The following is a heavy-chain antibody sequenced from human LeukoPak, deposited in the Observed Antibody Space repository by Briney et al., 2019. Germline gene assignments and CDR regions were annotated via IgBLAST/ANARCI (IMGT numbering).Heavy chain of an antibody. D-gene: IGHD6-13*01. Sequence: PGRSLRLSCAASRLTFSSYAMHWVRQAPGKGLEWVAVISYDGSNKYYADSVKGRFTISRDNSKNTLYLQMNSLRAEDTAVYYCARAWVAAGYNWFDPWSQGTLVTVSS. CDR1: RLTFSSYA. V-gene: IGHV3-30*01. J-gene: IGHJ5*02. CDR2: ISYDGSNK. CDR3: ARAWVAAGYNWFDP.